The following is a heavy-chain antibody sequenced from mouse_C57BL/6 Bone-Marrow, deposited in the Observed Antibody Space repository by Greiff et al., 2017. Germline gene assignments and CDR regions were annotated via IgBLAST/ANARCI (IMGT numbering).Heavy chain of an antibody. CDR2: IDPSDSYT. J-gene: IGHJ3*01. CDR1: GYTFTSYW. Sequence: VQLQQPGAELVKPGASVKLSCKASGYTFTSYWMQWVKQRPGQGLEWIGEIDPSDSYTNYNQKFKGKATLTVDTSSSTAYMQLSSLTSEDSAVYYCAVYGSYWGQGTLVTVSA. V-gene: IGHV1-50*01. CDR3: AVYGSY. D-gene: IGHD1-1*01.